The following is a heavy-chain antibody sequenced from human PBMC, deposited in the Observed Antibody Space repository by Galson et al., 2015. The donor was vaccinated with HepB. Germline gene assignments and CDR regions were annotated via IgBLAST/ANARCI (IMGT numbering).Heavy chain of an antibody. D-gene: IGHD2-2*01. J-gene: IGHJ4*02. Sequence: SVKVSCKASGGTFSSYAISWVRQAPGQGLEWMGGIIPIFGTANYAQKFQGRVTITADESASTAYMELSSLRSEDTAVYYCARTAVPATHWDYFDYWGQGTLVTVSS. CDR3: ARTAVPATHWDYFDY. CDR1: GGTFSSYA. V-gene: IGHV1-69*13. CDR2: IIPIFGTA.